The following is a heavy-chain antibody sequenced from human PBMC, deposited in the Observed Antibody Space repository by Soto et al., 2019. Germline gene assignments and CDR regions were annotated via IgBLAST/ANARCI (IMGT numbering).Heavy chain of an antibody. V-gene: IGHV4-59*01. Sequence: QVQLQETGPGLVKPSETLSLTCTVSGGSISSYYWSLIRQPPGKGLEWIGYIYYSGSTNYNPSLRIRVTILVSTSKNQFSLKLCSVTAEETAVYYCESTTHFRSCSHFDSLSQGTLVTVSS. CDR1: GGSISSYY. D-gene: IGHD6-13*01. CDR3: ESTTHFRSCSHFDS. J-gene: IGHJ4*02. CDR2: IYYSGST.